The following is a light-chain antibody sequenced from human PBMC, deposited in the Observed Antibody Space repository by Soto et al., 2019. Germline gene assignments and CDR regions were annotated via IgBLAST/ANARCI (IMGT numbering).Light chain of an antibody. Sequence: QSVLTQPASVSGSPGQSITISCTGTTGDVGGYDYVSWYQQYPYKAPKLIIYEVTNRPSGISNRFSGSKSGNTAFLTIYGLQAEDEADYYCSSHTSGNTRVFGTRTKVTVL. V-gene: IGLV2-14*01. J-gene: IGLJ1*01. CDR2: EVT. CDR1: TGDVGGYDY. CDR3: SSHTSGNTRV.